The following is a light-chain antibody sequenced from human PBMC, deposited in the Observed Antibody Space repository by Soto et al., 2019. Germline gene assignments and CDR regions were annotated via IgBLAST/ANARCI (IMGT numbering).Light chain of an antibody. V-gene: IGKV1-33*01. Sequence: DIQMTQSPSSLSASVGDRVTITCQASQGISNYLNWYQQRPGKAPKLLIYGASNLETGVQSRFSGVGSATDLTFTISSLQPEDIATYYGQHYENLLVTCGPGTKVDFK. J-gene: IGKJ3*01. CDR3: QHYENLLVT. CDR2: GAS. CDR1: QGISNY.